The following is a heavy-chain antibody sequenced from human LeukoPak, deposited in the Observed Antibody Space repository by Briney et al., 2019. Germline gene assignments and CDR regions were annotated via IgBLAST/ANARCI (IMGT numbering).Heavy chain of an antibody. CDR1: GYNFADHY. CDR3: ARVDNRDWYYFDY. CDR2: INPKSGGT. J-gene: IGHJ4*02. D-gene: IGHD3/OR15-3a*01. Sequence: ASEKLSCQASGYNFADHYVHWVRQAPGQGLEWMGWINPKSGGTDYAQKFQGRVAMTSDTSIRTGYMELNNLTSYDTAVYYCARVDNRDWYYFDYWGQGSLVTVSS. V-gene: IGHV1-2*02.